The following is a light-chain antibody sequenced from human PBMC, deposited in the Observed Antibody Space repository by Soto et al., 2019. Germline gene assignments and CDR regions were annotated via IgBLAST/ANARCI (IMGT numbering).Light chain of an antibody. CDR2: DAS. CDR1: QSISSY. J-gene: IGKJ3*01. CDR3: QQYDNLPRFT. Sequence: DVQMTQSPSSLSASVGDRVTITCRASQSISSYLNWYQQKPGKAPKLLIYDASNLETGVPSRFSGSGSGTDFTFTISSLQPEDIATYYCQQYDNLPRFTFGPGTKVIS. V-gene: IGKV1-33*01.